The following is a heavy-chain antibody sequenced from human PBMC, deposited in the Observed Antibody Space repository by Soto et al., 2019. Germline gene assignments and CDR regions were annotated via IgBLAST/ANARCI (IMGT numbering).Heavy chain of an antibody. Sequence: EVQLLESGGGLVQPGGSLRLSCAASGGTFSSYAMSWVRQAPGKGLEWVSAISGSGGSTYYADSVKGRFTISRDNSKNTLYLQRTSLRAEDTAVYYCAKAKEWELPALDYWGQGTLVTVSS. CDR1: GGTFSSYA. J-gene: IGHJ4*02. CDR3: AKAKEWELPALDY. CDR2: ISGSGGST. V-gene: IGHV3-23*01. D-gene: IGHD1-26*01.